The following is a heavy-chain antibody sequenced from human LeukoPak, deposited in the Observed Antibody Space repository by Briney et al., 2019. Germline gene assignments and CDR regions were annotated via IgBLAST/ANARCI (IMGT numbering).Heavy chain of an antibody. Sequence: SETLSLTCTVSGGSISSYYWSWLRQPPGKGLEWIGYIYYSGSTNYNPSLKSRVTISVDTSKNQFSLKLSSVTAADTAVYYCARDRGEYYDFWSGYYRKGYYFDYWGQGTLVTVSS. CDR3: ARDRGEYYDFWSGYYRKGYYFDY. CDR1: GGSISSYY. V-gene: IGHV4-59*01. CDR2: IYYSGST. D-gene: IGHD3-3*01. J-gene: IGHJ4*02.